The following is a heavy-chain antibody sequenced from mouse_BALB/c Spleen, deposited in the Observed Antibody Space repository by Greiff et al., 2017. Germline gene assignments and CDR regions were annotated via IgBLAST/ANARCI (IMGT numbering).Heavy chain of an antibody. CDR1: GFSLTSYG. CDR3: ARANLYYYAMDY. J-gene: IGHJ4*01. V-gene: IGHV2-2*02. CDR2: IWSGGST. Sequence: VKLMESGPGLVQPSQSLSITCTVSGFSLTSYGVHWVRQSPGKGLEWLGVIWSGGSTDYNAAFISRLSISKDNSKSQVFFKMNSLQANDTAIYYCARANLYYYAMDYWGQGTSVTVSS. D-gene: IGHD5-1*01.